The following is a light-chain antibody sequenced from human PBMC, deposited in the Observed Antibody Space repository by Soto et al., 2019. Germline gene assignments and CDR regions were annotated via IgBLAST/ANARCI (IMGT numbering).Light chain of an antibody. Sequence: QSVLTQPPSVSGAPGQRVTISCTGSSSNIGAGYDVHWYQQLPGTAPKLLIYGNSNRPSGVPDRFSGSKSGTSASLAITGLRAEDEADHYCQSYDSSLSGGVFGGGTKLTVL. CDR2: GNS. CDR1: SSNIGAGYD. V-gene: IGLV1-40*01. CDR3: QSYDSSLSGGV. J-gene: IGLJ3*02.